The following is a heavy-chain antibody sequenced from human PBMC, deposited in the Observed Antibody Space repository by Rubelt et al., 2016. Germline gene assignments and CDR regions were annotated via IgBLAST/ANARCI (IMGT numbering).Heavy chain of an antibody. V-gene: IGHV3-15*01. Sequence: KTDGGTTDYAAPVKGRFTISRDDSKNTLYLQMNSLKTEDTAVYYCTTDRWGPVVVTANNWFDPWGQGTLVTVSS. J-gene: IGHJ5*02. D-gene: IGHD2-21*02. CDR2: KTDGGTT. CDR3: TTDRWGPVVVTANNWFDP.